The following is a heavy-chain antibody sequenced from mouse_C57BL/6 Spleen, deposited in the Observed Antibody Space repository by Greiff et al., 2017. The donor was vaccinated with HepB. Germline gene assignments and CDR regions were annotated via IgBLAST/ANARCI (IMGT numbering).Heavy chain of an antibody. CDR2: SRNKANDYTT. J-gene: IGHJ4*01. Sequence: EVQGVESGGGLVQSGRSLRLSCATSGFTFSDFYMEWVRQAPGKGLEWIAASRNKANDYTTEYSASVKGRFIVSRDTSQSILYLQMNALRAEDTAIYYCARDFYYDYEGYAMDYWGQGTSVTVSS. V-gene: IGHV7-1*01. D-gene: IGHD2-4*01. CDR3: ARDFYYDYEGYAMDY. CDR1: GFTFSDFY.